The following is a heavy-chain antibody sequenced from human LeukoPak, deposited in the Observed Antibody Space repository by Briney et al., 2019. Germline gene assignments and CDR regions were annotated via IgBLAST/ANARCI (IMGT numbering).Heavy chain of an antibody. CDR2: ISYDGSNK. V-gene: IGHV3-30*03. J-gene: IGHJ5*02. CDR1: GFTFSSYG. D-gene: IGHD4-17*01. Sequence: GGSLRLSCAASGFTFSSYGMHWVRQAPGKGLEWVAVISYDGSNKYYADSVKGRFTISRDNSKNTLYLQMNSLRAEDTAVYYCAGDYGDRGWFDPWGQGTLVTVSS. CDR3: AGDYGDRGWFDP.